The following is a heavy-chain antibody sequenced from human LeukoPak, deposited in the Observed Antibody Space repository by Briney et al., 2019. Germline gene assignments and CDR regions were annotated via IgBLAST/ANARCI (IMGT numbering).Heavy chain of an antibody. CDR2: ISGSGGST. J-gene: IGHJ4*02. D-gene: IGHD6-13*01. V-gene: IGHV3-23*01. Sequence: GGSLRLSCAASGFTFSSYAISWVRQAPGKGLEWVSAISGSGGSTYYADSVKGRFTISRDNSKNTLYLQMNSLRAEDTAVYYCAKGLAAAGTPWDYWGQGTLVTVSS. CDR1: GFTFSSYA. CDR3: AKGLAAAGTPWDY.